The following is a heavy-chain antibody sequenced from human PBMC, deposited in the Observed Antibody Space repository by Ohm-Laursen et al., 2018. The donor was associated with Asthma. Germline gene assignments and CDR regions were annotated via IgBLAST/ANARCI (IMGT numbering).Heavy chain of an antibody. Sequence: SETLSLTCTLSGASFSTYYWGWIRQPPGKGLEWIGYIYSTGSTNYNPSLESRVTISIDTSTNQFSLKLSSVTAADTAVYFCAKSYYYESSGYHDAFDIWGQGTMVTVSS. CDR1: GASFSTYY. D-gene: IGHD3-22*01. V-gene: IGHV4-59*12. J-gene: IGHJ3*02. CDR3: AKSYYYESSGYHDAFDI. CDR2: IYSTGST.